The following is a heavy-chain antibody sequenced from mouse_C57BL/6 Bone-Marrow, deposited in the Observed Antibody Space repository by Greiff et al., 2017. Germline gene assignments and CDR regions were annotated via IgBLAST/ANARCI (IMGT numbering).Heavy chain of an antibody. CDR3: ARWWAAQATLAY. CDR2: IYPRSGNT. J-gene: IGHJ3*01. D-gene: IGHD3-2*02. Sequence: VQLQQSGAELARPGASVKLSCKASGYTFTSYGISWVKQRTGQGLEWIGEIYPRSGNTYYNEKFKGKATLTADKSSSTAYMERRSLTSEDSSVYFCARWWAAQATLAYWGQGTLVTVSA. CDR1: GYTFTSYG. V-gene: IGHV1-81*01.